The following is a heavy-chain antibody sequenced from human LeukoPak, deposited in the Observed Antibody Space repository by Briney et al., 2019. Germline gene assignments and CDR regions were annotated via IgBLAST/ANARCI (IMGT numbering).Heavy chain of an antibody. CDR2: IWYDGSKK. V-gene: IGHV3-33*01. Sequence: GGSLRLSCAASGFTFSSYGMHWVRQAPGKGLEWVAVIWYDGSKKYYADSVKGRFTISRDNSKNTLYLQMNSLRAEDTAVYYCARGSRLWFGEFHDYWGQGTLVTVSS. CDR3: ARGSRLWFGEFHDY. D-gene: IGHD3-10*01. CDR1: GFTFSSYG. J-gene: IGHJ4*02.